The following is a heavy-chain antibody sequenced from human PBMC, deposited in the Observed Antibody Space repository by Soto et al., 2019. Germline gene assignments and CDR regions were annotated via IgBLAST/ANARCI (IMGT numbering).Heavy chain of an antibody. CDR2: IWYDGSNK. V-gene: IGHV3-33*01. CDR3: ARDGLPALLRFGELPYYYGMDV. CDR1: GFTFSSYG. D-gene: IGHD3-10*01. J-gene: IGHJ6*02. Sequence: GGSLRLSCAASGFTFSSYGMHWVRQAPGKGLEWVAVIWYDGSNKYYADSVKGRFTISRDNSKNTLYLQMNSLRAEDTAVYYCARDGLPALLRFGELPYYYGMDVWGQGTTVTVSS.